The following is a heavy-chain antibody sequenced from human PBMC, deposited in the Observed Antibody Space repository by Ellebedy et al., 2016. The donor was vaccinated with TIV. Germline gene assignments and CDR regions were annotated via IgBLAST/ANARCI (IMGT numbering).Heavy chain of an antibody. D-gene: IGHD2-8*02. V-gene: IGHV3-33*01. CDR1: GFTSSRSG. CDR2: IWLDGSKE. J-gene: IGHJ4*02. Sequence: PGGSLRLSCAASGFTSSRSGMHWVRQAPGKGLEWVAIIWLDGSKEYYADSVKGRFTISRDNSKNTLYMQMNSLRAEDTAVYYCARDKNTGYIDYWGQGALVTVSS. CDR3: ARDKNTGYIDY.